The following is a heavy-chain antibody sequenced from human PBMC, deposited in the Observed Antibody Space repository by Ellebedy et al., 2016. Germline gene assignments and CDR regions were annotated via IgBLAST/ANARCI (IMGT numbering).Heavy chain of an antibody. Sequence: SETLSLXCAVYGGSFSGYYWSWIRQPPGKGLEWIGEINHSGSTNYNPSLKSRVTISVDTSKNQFSLKLSSVTAADTAVYYCARGRGYSSSWTSTKYYMDVWGKGTTVTVSS. CDR2: INHSGST. J-gene: IGHJ6*03. CDR1: GGSFSGYY. CDR3: ARGRGYSSSWTSTKYYMDV. V-gene: IGHV4-34*01. D-gene: IGHD6-6*01.